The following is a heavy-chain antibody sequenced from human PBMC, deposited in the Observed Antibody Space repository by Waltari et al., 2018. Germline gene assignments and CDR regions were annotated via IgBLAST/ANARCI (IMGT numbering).Heavy chain of an antibody. CDR3: ARGRVGGASFDY. D-gene: IGHD2-21*01. V-gene: IGHV4-59*01. Sequence: QVQLQESGPGLVKPSETLSLTCTVSGGSISRYYWSWIRQPPGKGLEWIGYIYYSGSTNYNPSLKSRVTISVDTSKNQFSLKLSSVTAADTAVYYCARGRVGGASFDYWGQGTLVTVSS. J-gene: IGHJ4*02. CDR2: IYYSGST. CDR1: GGSISRYY.